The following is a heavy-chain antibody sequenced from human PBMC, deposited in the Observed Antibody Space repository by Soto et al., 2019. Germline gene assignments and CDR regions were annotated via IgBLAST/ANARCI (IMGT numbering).Heavy chain of an antibody. V-gene: IGHV3-23*01. CDR3: AKDLGYCSSTSCSQFDY. D-gene: IGHD2-2*01. CDR1: GFTFSSYA. Sequence: PGGSLRLSCAASGFTFSSYAMSWVRQAPGKGLEWVSAISGSGGSTYYADSVKGRLTISRDNSKNTLYLQMNSLRAEDTAVYYCAKDLGYCSSTSCSQFDYWGQGTLVTVSS. CDR2: ISGSGGST. J-gene: IGHJ4*02.